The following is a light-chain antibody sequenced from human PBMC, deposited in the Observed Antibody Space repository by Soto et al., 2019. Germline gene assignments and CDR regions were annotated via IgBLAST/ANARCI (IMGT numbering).Light chain of an antibody. V-gene: IGKV3-20*01. CDR3: QQYGSSPPYT. J-gene: IGKJ2*01. CDR1: QSVSSTY. CDR2: GAS. Sequence: EIVLTQSPGTLSLSPGEKATLSCRASQSVSSTYLAWYQHKTGQAPRLLIYGASSRDTGVPDRFTGSGSGTDFTLTITRLEPEDFAVYYCQQYGSSPPYTFGQGTKLEIK.